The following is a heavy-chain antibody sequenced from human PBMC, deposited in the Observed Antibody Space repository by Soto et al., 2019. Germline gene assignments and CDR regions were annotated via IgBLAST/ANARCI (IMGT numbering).Heavy chain of an antibody. CDR3: AKGIDYYYYYGMDV. V-gene: IGHV3-30*18. CDR1: GFTFSSYG. Sequence: QVQLVESGGGVVQPGRSLRLSCAASGFTFSSYGMHWVRQAPGKGLEWVAVISYDGSNKYYADSVKGRFTISRDNYXNTLYLQMNSLRAEDTAVYYCAKGIDYYYYYGMDVWGQGTTVTVSS. CDR2: ISYDGSNK. J-gene: IGHJ6*02.